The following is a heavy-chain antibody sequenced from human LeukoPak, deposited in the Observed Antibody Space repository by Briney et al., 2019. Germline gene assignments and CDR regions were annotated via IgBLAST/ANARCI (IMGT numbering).Heavy chain of an antibody. D-gene: IGHD3-3*01. V-gene: IGHV1-18*01. CDR2: ISAYNGNT. CDR3: ARVEEMKYYDFWSGYPYFDY. J-gene: IGHJ4*02. CDR1: GYTFTSYG. Sequence: GASVKVSCKASGYTFTSYGISWVRQAPGQGLEWMGWISAYNGNTNYAQKLQGRVTMTRVTSISTAYMELSRLRSDDTAVYYCARVEEMKYYDFWSGYPYFDYWGQGTLVTVSS.